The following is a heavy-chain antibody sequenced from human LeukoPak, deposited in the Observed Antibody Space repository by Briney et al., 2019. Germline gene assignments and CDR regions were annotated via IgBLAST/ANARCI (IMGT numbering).Heavy chain of an antibody. CDR2: IYISGST. CDR3: ARGRSVYYYGSGSYWTVYFDY. D-gene: IGHD3-10*01. Sequence: SETLSLTCTVSGGSISSYYWSWIRQPAGPGLEWIGRIYISGSTDYNPSLNSRVTMSVDTYKNQFYLNLSSVTAADTAVYYCARGRSVYYYGSGSYWTVYFDYWGQGTLVTVSS. V-gene: IGHV4-4*07. CDR1: GGSISSYY. J-gene: IGHJ4*02.